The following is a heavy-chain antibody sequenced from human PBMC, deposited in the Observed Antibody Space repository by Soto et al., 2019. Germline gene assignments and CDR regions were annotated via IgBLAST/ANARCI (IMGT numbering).Heavy chain of an antibody. CDR2: IYYSGST. J-gene: IGHJ6*02. V-gene: IGHV4-61*01. CDR3: ARVGYDFWSGSAGDYYYYAMDV. D-gene: IGHD3-3*01. CDR1: GGSAFSGSYY. Sequence: KPSETLSLTCTVSGGSAFSGSYYWSWIRQPPGKGLDWIGYIYYSGSTNYNPSLMSRVTISLDTSKNQFSLELSSVTAADTAVYYCARVGYDFWSGSAGDYYYYAMDVRGQGTTVTVSS.